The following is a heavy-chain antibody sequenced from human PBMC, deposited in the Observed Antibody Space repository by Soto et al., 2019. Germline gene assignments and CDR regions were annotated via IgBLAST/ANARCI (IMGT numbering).Heavy chain of an antibody. CDR3: AKDAGHCSGGSCSNFDL. D-gene: IGHD2-15*01. Sequence: QVQLVESGGGVVQTGTSLRLSCAASGFTFSSYGMHWVRQAPGKGLEWMALISSDVINKYYADTVKGRFTISRDNSKNTLCLQMNSLRAEDTGVYYCAKDAGHCSGGSCSNFDLWGQGTLVTVSS. J-gene: IGHJ4*02. CDR1: GFTFSSYG. V-gene: IGHV3-30*18. CDR2: ISSDVINK.